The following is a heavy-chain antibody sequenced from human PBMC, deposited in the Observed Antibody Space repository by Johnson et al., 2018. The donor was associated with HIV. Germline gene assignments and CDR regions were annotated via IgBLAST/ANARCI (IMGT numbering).Heavy chain of an antibody. Sequence: VQLVESGGGLVQPGRSLRLSCAASGFTFDDYAMHWVQQVPGKGLARVSGVSRYRGSIGNADSVKGRFTISSDHAKNSLYLQMNSLRAEDTALYYCSKGIAARPPGDAFDIWGQGTMVTVSS. D-gene: IGHD6-6*01. CDR3: SKGIAARPPGDAFDI. CDR1: GFTFDDYA. V-gene: IGHV3-9*01. CDR2: VSRYRGSI. J-gene: IGHJ3*02.